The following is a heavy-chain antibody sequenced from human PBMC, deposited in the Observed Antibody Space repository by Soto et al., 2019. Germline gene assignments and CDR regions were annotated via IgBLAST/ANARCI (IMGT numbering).Heavy chain of an antibody. D-gene: IGHD3-10*01. CDR3: AKVSRKGSAIDFDY. CDR1: GYTFSNYD. Sequence: QVQLVQSGAELKKPGASVKVSCKASGYTFSNYDMNWMRQATGQGPEWIGWVNPNNGVTGYAQKFQGRVTLTTDISTTTAYMELTSLRSEDTAIYYCAKVSRKGSAIDFDYWGQGTLITVSS. V-gene: IGHV1-8*01. J-gene: IGHJ4*02. CDR2: VNPNNGVT.